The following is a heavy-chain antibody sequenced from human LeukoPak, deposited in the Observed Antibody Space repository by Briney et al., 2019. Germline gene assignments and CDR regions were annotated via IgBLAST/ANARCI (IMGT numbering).Heavy chain of an antibody. CDR2: IKQDGSEK. CDR1: GFTFRSNW. CDR3: ARRRWFGDRQYYFDY. V-gene: IGHV3-7*01. Sequence: GGSLRLSCAASGFTFRSNWMSWVRQVPGEGLEWVANIKQDGSEKHYVDSVEGRFTISRDNAKNSVFLQMNSLRVEDTAAYYCARRRWFGDRQYYFDYWGQGNLVTVSS. D-gene: IGHD3-10*01. J-gene: IGHJ4*02.